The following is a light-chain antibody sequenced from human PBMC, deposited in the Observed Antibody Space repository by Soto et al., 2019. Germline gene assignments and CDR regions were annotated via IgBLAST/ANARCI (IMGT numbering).Light chain of an antibody. CDR2: AAS. V-gene: IGKV1-39*01. CDR3: QQAFSAPVT. Sequence: DIQMTQSPSSLSASVGDRVTITCRASQSISSYLNWYQQKPGEAPKILIYAASTLQSGVPSSFSGRGSGPDFSLSISSLQPEDFATYYCQQAFSAPVTFGQGTRLEIK. CDR1: QSISSY. J-gene: IGKJ2*01.